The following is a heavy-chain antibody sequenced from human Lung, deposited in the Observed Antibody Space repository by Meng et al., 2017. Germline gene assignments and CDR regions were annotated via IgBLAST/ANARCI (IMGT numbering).Heavy chain of an antibody. V-gene: IGHV4-4*01. CDR1: GGPISRSPW. J-gene: IGHJ4*02. D-gene: IGHD6-19*01. Sequence: QVQTQQSGPGQVRRSGTLSLRADVPGGPISRSPWWSWGRQPPGTGLELIGECYHNWSTNYNPSVKRRVTISVDKSKNQFSLKLSSVTAADTALHCCARRGLWLDPLHFDFWGQGTLVTVSS. CDR3: ARRGLWLDPLHFDF. CDR2: CYHNWST.